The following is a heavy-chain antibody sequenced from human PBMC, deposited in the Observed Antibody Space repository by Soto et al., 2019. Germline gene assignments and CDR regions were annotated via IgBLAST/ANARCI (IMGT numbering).Heavy chain of an antibody. Sequence: QVQLVQSGAEVKKPGASVKVSCKASGYSFTAYCIHWVRQAPGQRLEWVGWINGGNGNTKYSQNFQGRVTITRDTSASTAYMEVSSLSSEDTAVYYCARNYEKYYYYYMDLWGKGTTVTVSS. CDR2: INGGNGNT. CDR1: GYSFTAYC. CDR3: ARNYEKYYYYYMDL. J-gene: IGHJ6*03. D-gene: IGHD3-3*01. V-gene: IGHV1-3*01.